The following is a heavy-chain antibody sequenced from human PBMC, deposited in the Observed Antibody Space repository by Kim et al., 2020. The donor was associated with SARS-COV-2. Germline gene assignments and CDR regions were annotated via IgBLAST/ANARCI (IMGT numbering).Heavy chain of an antibody. D-gene: IGHD3-16*01. Sequence: ADSVKGRLTISRDNSKNTLYLQMNSLRAEDTAVYYCAKSPRRGSIYYFDYWGQGTLVTVSS. J-gene: IGHJ4*02. V-gene: IGHV3-23*01. CDR3: AKSPRRGSIYYFDY.